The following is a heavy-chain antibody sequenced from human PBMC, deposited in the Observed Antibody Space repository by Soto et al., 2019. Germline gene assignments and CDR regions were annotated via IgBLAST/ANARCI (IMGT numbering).Heavy chain of an antibody. J-gene: IGHJ4*02. CDR3: ASMSYDILTGYYNPFDY. Sequence: ASVKVSCKASGYTSTSYDINWVRQATGQGLEWMGWMNPNSGNTGYAQKFQGRVTMTRNTSISTAYMELSSLRSEDTAVYYCASMSYDILTGYYNPFDYWGQGTLVTVSS. CDR2: MNPNSGNT. CDR1: GYTSTSYD. V-gene: IGHV1-8*01. D-gene: IGHD3-9*01.